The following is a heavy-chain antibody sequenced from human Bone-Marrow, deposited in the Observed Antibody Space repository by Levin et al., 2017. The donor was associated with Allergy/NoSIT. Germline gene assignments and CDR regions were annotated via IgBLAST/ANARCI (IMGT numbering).Heavy chain of an antibody. CDR2: ISGSGGST. J-gene: IGHJ4*02. D-gene: IGHD1-26*01. CDR1: GFTFSSYA. CDR3: AKPLSTTRDFDY. V-gene: IGHV3-23*01. Sequence: GGSLRLSCTTSGFTFSSYAMNWVRQAPGKGLEWVSAISGSGGSTYYADSVKGRFTISRDNSKNTLYLQMNSLRVEDTAVYYCAKPLSTTRDFDYWGQGTLVTVSS.